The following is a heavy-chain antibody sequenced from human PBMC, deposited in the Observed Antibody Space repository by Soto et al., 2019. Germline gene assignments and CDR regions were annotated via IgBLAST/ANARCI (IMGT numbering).Heavy chain of an antibody. CDR1: GFTFSSYA. Sequence: GGSLRLSCAASGFTFSSYAMHWVRQAPGKGLEWVAVISYDGSNKYYADSVKGRFTISRDNSKNTLYLQMNSLRAEDTAVYYCAKEEEYSGYPDAFDIWGQGTMVTVSS. CDR3: AKEEEYSGYPDAFDI. CDR2: ISYDGSNK. D-gene: IGHD5-12*01. J-gene: IGHJ3*02. V-gene: IGHV3-30-3*01.